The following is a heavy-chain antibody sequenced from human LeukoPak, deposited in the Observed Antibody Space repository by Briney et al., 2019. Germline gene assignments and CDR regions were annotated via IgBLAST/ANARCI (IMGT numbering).Heavy chain of an antibody. J-gene: IGHJ6*03. CDR3: ARAAHPMVVRYFDWLIPTPDHYYYYMDV. D-gene: IGHD3-9*01. Sequence: ASVKVSCKASGYTFSSYAISWVRQAPGQGLEWMGGIIPIFGTANYAQKFQGRVTITADESTSTAYMELSSLRSEDTAVYYCARAAHPMVVRYFDWLIPTPDHYYYYMDVWGKGTTVTISS. CDR1: GYTFSSYA. CDR2: IIPIFGTA. V-gene: IGHV1-69*13.